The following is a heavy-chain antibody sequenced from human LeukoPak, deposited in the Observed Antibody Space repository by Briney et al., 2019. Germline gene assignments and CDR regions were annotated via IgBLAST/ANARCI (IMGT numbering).Heavy chain of an antibody. Sequence: SETLSLTCTVSGYSISGGYYWGWLRQPPGKGLEWIGTIYHSGSTYYNPSLKSRLTMSSVTSENQFSLKLTSVTAADTAVYFCARTFIDWLLSGFDFWGQGSLVTVSS. D-gene: IGHD3-9*01. J-gene: IGHJ4*02. CDR1: GYSISGGYY. CDR3: ARTFIDWLLSGFDF. V-gene: IGHV4-38-2*02. CDR2: IYHSGST.